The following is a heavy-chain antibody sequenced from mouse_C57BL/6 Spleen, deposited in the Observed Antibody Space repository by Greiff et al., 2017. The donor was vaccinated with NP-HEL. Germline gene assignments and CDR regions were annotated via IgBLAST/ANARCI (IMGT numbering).Heavy chain of an antibody. J-gene: IGHJ3*01. CDR1: GYTFTSYW. Sequence: QVQLQQPGAELVMPGASVKLSCKASGYTFTSYWMHWVKQRPGQGLDWIGEIEPSDSYTNYNQKFKGKSTLTVDKSSSTAYMQLSSLTSEDSAVYYCARSRGFAWFAYWGQGTLVTVSA. CDR2: IEPSDSYT. CDR3: ARSRGFAWFAY. V-gene: IGHV1-69*01.